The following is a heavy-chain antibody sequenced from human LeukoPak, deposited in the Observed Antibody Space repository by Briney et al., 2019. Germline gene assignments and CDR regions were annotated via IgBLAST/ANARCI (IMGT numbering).Heavy chain of an antibody. CDR3: ARSRSRPLLPPLPKSQYYFDY. Sequence: SETLSLTCAVYGGSFSDYYWSWIRQPPGKGLEWIGEINQIGSTNYNPSLTSRVTISVDTSKNQFSLKLRSVTAADTAVYYCARSRSRPLLPPLPKSQYYFDYWGQGTLVTVSS. CDR1: GGSFSDYY. J-gene: IGHJ4*02. D-gene: IGHD2-21*01. CDR2: INQIGST. V-gene: IGHV4-34*01.